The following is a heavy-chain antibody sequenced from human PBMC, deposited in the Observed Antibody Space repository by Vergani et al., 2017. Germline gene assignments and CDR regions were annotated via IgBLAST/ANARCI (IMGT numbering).Heavy chain of an antibody. CDR2: VDPEDGET. CDR1: VYTFTAHY. Sequence: EVQLVQSGAEVKKPGATMKISCKVSVYTFTAHYMHWVKQAPGKGLEWMGLVDPEDGETIYAEKFKGRVTIAADTSTDTAHLELSSLRSEDTAVYYCATPQTVTTGGMEVWGQGTTVIVSS. J-gene: IGHJ6*02. V-gene: IGHV1-69-2*01. CDR3: ATPQTVTTGGMEV. D-gene: IGHD4-17*01.